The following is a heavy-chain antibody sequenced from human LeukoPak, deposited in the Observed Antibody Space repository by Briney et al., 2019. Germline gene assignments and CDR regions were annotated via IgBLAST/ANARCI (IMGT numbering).Heavy chain of an antibody. CDR1: GYTFTGYY. CDR2: INPNSGGT. V-gene: IGHV1-2*02. D-gene: IGHD6-13*01. CDR3: ARDASSSWYGNWFDP. Sequence: GASVKVSCKASGYTFTGYYMHWVRQAPGQGLEWMGWINPNSGGTNYAQKFQGRVTMTRDTSISTAYMELSRLRSDDTAVYYCARDASSSWYGNWFDPWGQGTLVTVSS. J-gene: IGHJ5*02.